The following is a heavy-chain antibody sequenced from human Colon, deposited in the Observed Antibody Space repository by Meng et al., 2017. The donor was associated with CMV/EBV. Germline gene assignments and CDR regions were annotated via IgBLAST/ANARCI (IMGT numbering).Heavy chain of an antibody. V-gene: IGHV1-2*02. CDR2: INPSSGAT. CDR3: ARDREFAMDV. J-gene: IGHJ6*02. Sequence: ASVKVSCQASGYTFTGYYLHWVRQAPGQGLEWMGRINPSSGATSYEQKFLGRVTMTTDSSITTSYMELRSLTSDASAVYYCARDREFAMDVWGQGTTVTVSS. CDR1: GYTFTGYY.